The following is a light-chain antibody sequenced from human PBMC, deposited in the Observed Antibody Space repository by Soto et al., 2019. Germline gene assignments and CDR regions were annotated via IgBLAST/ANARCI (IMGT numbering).Light chain of an antibody. CDR2: EVS. V-gene: IGLV2-14*01. Sequence: QSVLTQPASVSGSPGQSITISCTGTSSDVGGYNYVSWYQQHPGKAPKLMIYEVSNRPSGVSNRFSGSKSGNTASLTISGLQAEDEADYYCSSYTSSSPWVFGGGT. CDR3: SSYTSSSPWV. J-gene: IGLJ3*02. CDR1: SSDVGGYNY.